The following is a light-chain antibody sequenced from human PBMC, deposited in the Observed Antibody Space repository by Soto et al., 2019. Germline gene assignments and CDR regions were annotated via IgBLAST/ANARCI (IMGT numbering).Light chain of an antibody. Sequence: DIVLTQSPDTLSLSPGERATLSCSASQSVSSNIAWYQQKPGQAPRLLIYGASSRATGIPDRFSGSGSGTDFTLTIRRLGPEDSAVYYCQQYGSSPFTFGPGAKLDIK. CDR1: QSVSSN. CDR2: GAS. V-gene: IGKV3-20*01. CDR3: QQYGSSPFT. J-gene: IGKJ3*01.